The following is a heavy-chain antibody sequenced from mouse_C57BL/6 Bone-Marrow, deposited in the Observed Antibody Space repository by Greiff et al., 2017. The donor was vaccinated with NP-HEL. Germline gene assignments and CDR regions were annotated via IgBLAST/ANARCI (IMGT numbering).Heavy chain of an antibody. J-gene: IGHJ4*01. CDR1: GFNIKDYY. CDR2: IDPEDGET. Sequence: EVQLVESGAELVKPGASVKLSCTASGFNIKDYYMHWVKQRTEQGLAWIGRIDPEDGETKYDPKFQGKAAITADTSSNTAYLQLSSLTSEDTAVYYCALHYYGSRNYAMDYWGQGTSVTVSS. D-gene: IGHD1-1*01. V-gene: IGHV14-2*01. CDR3: ALHYYGSRNYAMDY.